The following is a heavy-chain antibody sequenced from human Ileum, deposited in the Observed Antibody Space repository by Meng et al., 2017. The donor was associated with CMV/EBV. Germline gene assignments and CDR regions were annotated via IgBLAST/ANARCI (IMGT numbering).Heavy chain of an antibody. V-gene: IGHV4-4*07. D-gene: IGHD2-21*01. Sequence: VHLQGWGPRLGKPSGPLSLTCPVSGGSISGSFFWSWVRQSAGKRLEWIGRIDPSGSANYNPSLQGRITVSIDTSNNQFSLTLTSVTAADTAVYYCARECVGEGDWCHWDYWFDPWGQGTLVTVSS. J-gene: IGHJ5*02. CDR2: IDPSGSA. CDR3: ARECVGEGDWCHWDYWFDP. CDR1: GGSISGSFF.